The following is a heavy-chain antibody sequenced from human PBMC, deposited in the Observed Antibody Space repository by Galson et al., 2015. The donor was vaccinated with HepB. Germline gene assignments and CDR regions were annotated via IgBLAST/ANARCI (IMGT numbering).Heavy chain of an antibody. D-gene: IGHD1-26*01. CDR3: ASSSGAIYYDAFDI. CDR2: IYHSGST. CDR1: GGSISSSNW. V-gene: IGHV4-4*02. Sequence: TLSLTCAVSGGSISSSNWWSWVRQPPGKGLEWIGEIYHSGSTNYNPSLKSRVTISVDKSKNQFSLKLSSVTAADTAVYYCASSSGAIYYDAFDIWGQGTMVTVSS. J-gene: IGHJ3*02.